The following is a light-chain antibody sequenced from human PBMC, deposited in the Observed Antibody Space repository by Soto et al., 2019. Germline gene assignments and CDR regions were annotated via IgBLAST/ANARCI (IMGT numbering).Light chain of an antibody. CDR1: SSDVGGYNY. CDR3: SSYTSSSTLV. J-gene: IGLJ1*01. Sequence: QSVLTQPASVSGSPGQSITISCTGTSSDVGGYNYVSWYQQHPGKAPKLMIYEVSNRPSGVSNRFSDSKSGNTASLTISRLQDEDEAAYYCSSYTSSSTLVFGTGTKLTVL. CDR2: EVS. V-gene: IGLV2-14*01.